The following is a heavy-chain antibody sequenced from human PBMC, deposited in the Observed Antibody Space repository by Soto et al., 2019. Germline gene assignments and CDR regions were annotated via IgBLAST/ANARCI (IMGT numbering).Heavy chain of an antibody. J-gene: IGHJ5*02. CDR1: GYTXTSYY. Sequence: ASVKVSCKASGYTXTSYYMHWVRQAPGQGLEWMGIINPSGGSTSYAQKFQGRVTMTRDTSTSTVYMELSSLRAEDTAVYFCAREYYGLLAGYYMDLWGQGTLVTVSS. V-gene: IGHV1-46*01. CDR2: INPSGGST. D-gene: IGHD3-9*01. CDR3: AREYYGLLAGYYMDL.